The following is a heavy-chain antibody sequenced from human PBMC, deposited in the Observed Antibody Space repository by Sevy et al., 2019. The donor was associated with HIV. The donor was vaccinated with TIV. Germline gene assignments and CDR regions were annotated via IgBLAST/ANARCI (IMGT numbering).Heavy chain of an antibody. Sequence: SETLSLTCSVSGGSISSYYWNWLRQPPGKGLEWIGCIYYSGSTDYNPSLKSRVTISVDTSKNQFSLMLKYVTAADTAVYYCASAPPVRSGDDSLNWFDPWGQGTLVTVSS. V-gene: IGHV4-59*01. J-gene: IGHJ5*02. D-gene: IGHD5-12*01. CDR3: ASAPPVRSGDDSLNWFDP. CDR1: GGSISSYY. CDR2: IYYSGST.